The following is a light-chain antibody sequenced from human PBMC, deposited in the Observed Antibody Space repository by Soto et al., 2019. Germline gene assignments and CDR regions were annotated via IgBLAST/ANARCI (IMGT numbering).Light chain of an antibody. Sequence: EIVLTQSPATLSLSPGERATLSCRASQSVTNSLAWYQQQPGQAPRLLIYHASNRATGVPARFSGSGSGTDFTLTISSLEPEDFEVYYCQQRRTFGQGTKVEIK. J-gene: IGKJ1*01. CDR3: QQRRT. V-gene: IGKV3-11*01. CDR2: HAS. CDR1: QSVTNS.